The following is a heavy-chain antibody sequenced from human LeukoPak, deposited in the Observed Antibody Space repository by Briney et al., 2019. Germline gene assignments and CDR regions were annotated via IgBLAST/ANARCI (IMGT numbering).Heavy chain of an antibody. CDR2: IT. CDR3: ARVYRYYFDY. CDR1: IFVFSEYY. V-gene: IGHV3-69-1*01. J-gene: IGHJ4*02. D-gene: IGHD2-2*01. Sequence: PGGSLRLSCEPSIFVFSEYYMHWVRLAPGKGLEWLAVITNDADSVKGRFTISRDNAKNSLYLQMNSLRAEDTAVYYCARVYRYYFDYWGQGTLVTVSS.